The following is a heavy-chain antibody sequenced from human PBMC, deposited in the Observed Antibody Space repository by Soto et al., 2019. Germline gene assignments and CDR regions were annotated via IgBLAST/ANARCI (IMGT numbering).Heavy chain of an antibody. CDR2: IYISGST. Sequence: QVQLQESGPGLLKPSETLSLTCTVSGGSINSYYWYWFRQPAGKGLEWIGRIYISGSTNYYPSLKSGVPMSIDTSKNQFSLKVSSMTAADTAVYYCAKSSSRSSLGQYGLDVWGQGTTVTVSS. V-gene: IGHV4-4*07. CDR3: AKSSSRSSLGQYGLDV. D-gene: IGHD6-13*01. CDR1: GGSINSYY. J-gene: IGHJ6*02.